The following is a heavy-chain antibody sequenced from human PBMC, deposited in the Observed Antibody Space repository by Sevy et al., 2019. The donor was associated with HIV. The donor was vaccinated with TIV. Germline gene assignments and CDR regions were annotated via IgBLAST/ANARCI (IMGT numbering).Heavy chain of an antibody. CDR2: IFRSGDVT. D-gene: IGHD2-2*01. V-gene: IGHV3-23*01. CDR3: AKRYCSTITCYDDDFWNPYYFYGLDV. CDR1: GFTFSSYA. Sequence: GGSLRLSCTASGFTFSSYAMNWVRQAPGKGLEWVSTIFRSGDVTYYADSVKGRFTISRDNSKNTVSLQMNSLGAEDTAIYYCAKRYCSTITCYDDDFWNPYYFYGLDVWGQGISVTVSS. J-gene: IGHJ6*02.